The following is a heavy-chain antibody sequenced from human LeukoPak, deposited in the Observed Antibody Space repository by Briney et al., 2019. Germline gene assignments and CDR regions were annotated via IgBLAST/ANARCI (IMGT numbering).Heavy chain of an antibody. V-gene: IGHV3-30*18. CDR3: AKGGYYDSSGYGTFDY. CDR1: GFTFSSYG. D-gene: IGHD3-22*01. J-gene: IGHJ4*02. Sequence: GRSLRLSCAASGFTFSSYGMHWVRQAPGKGLEWVAVISYDGSNKYYADSVKGRFTISRDNSKNTLYLQMNSLRAEDTAVYYCAKGGYYDSSGYGTFDYWGQGTLVTVSS. CDR2: ISYDGSNK.